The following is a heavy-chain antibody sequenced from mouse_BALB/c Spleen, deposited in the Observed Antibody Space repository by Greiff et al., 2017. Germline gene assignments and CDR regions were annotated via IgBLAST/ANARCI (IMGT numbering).Heavy chain of an antibody. D-gene: IGHD1-2*01. V-gene: IGHV1-63*02. CDR3: ARSLLRLRDY. J-gene: IGHJ2*01. Sequence: VQLQQPGAELVRPGASVKISCKASGYTFTNYWLGWVKQRPGHGLEWIGDIYPGGGYTNYNEKFKGKATLTADTSSSTAYMQLSSLTSEDSAVYFCARSLLRLRDYWGQGTTLTVSS. CDR2: IYPGGGYT. CDR1: GYTFTNYW.